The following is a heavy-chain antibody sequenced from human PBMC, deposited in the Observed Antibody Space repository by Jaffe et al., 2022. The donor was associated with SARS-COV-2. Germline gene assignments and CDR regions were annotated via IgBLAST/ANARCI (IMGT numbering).Heavy chain of an antibody. V-gene: IGHV3-74*01. CDR2: INSDGSAT. J-gene: IGHJ4*02. CDR3: VRLHEPGY. CDR1: GFTFTSYW. Sequence: EVQMVESGGGLVQPGGSLRLSCAVSGFTFTSYWMYWVRQGPGKGLVWVSAINSDGSATRYADSVKGRFTISRDNAKSTLYLQLNSLRAEDTAIYYCVRLHEPGYWGQGTLVTVSS.